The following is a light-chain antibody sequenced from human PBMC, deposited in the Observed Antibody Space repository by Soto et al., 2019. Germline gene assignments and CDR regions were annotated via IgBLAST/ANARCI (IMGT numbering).Light chain of an antibody. J-gene: IGKJ2*01. CDR2: GAS. Sequence: DIQLTQSPSFLSASVGDRVTITCRASQGISSYLAWYQQPPGKAPKLLIYGASTLQRGVSSRFSGSGSGTEFTLTISSLQPEDFATYYCQHLNTYPRTFGQGTKREVK. CDR1: QGISSY. V-gene: IGKV1-9*01. CDR3: QHLNTYPRT.